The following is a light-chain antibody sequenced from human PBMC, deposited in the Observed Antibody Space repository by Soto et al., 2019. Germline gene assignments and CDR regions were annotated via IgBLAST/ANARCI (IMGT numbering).Light chain of an antibody. CDR2: GAS. CDR1: QSVSSSY. CDR3: QQLNAYPLT. Sequence: EIVLTQSPGTLSLSPGERATLSCRASQSVSSSYLAWYQQKPGQAPRLLIYGASTRATGIPARFSGSGSGTDFTLTISNLQPEDFATYYSQQLNAYPLTFGQGTRLEIK. J-gene: IGKJ5*01. V-gene: IGKV3-20*01.